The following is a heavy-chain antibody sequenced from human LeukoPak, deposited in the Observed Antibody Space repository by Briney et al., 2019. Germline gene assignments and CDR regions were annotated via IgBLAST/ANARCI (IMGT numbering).Heavy chain of an antibody. D-gene: IGHD1-26*01. CDR2: ISAGADST. CDR3: ARGDLVGADDTNFDY. J-gene: IGHJ4*02. CDR1: AFTFSSYA. V-gene: IGHV3-23*01. Sequence: GGSLRLSCAASAFTFSSYAMSWVRQAPGKGLEWVSAISAGADSTYYADSVQGRFTISRDNSKNTLFLQMSGLRAEDTAVYFCARGDLVGADDTNFDYWGQGTLVTVSS.